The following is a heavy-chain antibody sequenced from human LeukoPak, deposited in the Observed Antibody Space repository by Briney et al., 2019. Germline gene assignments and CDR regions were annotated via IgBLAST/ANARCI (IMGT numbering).Heavy chain of an antibody. V-gene: IGHV3-33*06. CDR2: IWYDGSNK. Sequence: GGSLRLSCAASGFTFSSYGMHWVRQAPGKGLEWVAVIWYDGSNKYYADSVKGRFTISRDNSENTLYLQMNSLRAEDTAVYYCAKFLGGYGELDYWGQGTLVTVSS. D-gene: IGHD4-17*01. CDR3: AKFLGGYGELDY. J-gene: IGHJ4*02. CDR1: GFTFSSYG.